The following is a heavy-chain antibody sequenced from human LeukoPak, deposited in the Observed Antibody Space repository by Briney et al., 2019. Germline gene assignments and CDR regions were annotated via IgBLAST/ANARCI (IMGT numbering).Heavy chain of an antibody. CDR1: GFTFGSFA. CDR3: ARSLRVRGVPDYMDF. J-gene: IGHJ6*03. V-gene: IGHV3-23*05. CDR2: IYKNAIT. Sequence: GGSLRLSCAASGFTFGSFAMTWVRQAPGKGLEWVSVIYKNAITYYADTVTGRFTISRDNSKNMLYLQMNSLRADDTAVYYCARSLRVRGVPDYMDFWGKGTTVIISS. D-gene: IGHD3-10*01.